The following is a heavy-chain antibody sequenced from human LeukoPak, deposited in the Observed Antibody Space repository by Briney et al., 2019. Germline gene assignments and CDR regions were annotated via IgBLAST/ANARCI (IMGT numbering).Heavy chain of an antibody. CDR2: ISGSGGST. Sequence: GGSLRLSCAASGFTFSSYAMSWVRQAPGKGLEWVSAISGSGGSTYYADSVKGRFTISRDNSKNTLYLQMNSLRAEDTAVYYCANLGYYDFWSGYSHWGQGTLVTVSS. J-gene: IGHJ4*02. CDR3: ANLGYYDFWSGYSH. V-gene: IGHV3-23*01. D-gene: IGHD3-3*01. CDR1: GFTFSSYA.